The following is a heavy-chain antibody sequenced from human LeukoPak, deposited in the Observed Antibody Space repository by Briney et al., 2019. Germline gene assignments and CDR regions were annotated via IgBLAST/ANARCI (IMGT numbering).Heavy chain of an antibody. CDR1: GFTFSSYS. D-gene: IGHD3-3*01. CDR3: ARARITIFGVVPDAFDI. Sequence: GGSLRLSCAASGFTFSSYSMNWVRQAPGKGLEWVSSISSSSSYIYYADSVKGRFTISRDNAKNSLYLQMNSLRAEDTAVYYCARARITIFGVVPDAFDIWGQGTMVTVSS. V-gene: IGHV3-21*01. J-gene: IGHJ3*02. CDR2: ISSSSSYI.